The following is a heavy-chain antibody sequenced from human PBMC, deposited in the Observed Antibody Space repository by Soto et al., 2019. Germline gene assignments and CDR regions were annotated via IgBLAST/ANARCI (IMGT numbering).Heavy chain of an antibody. V-gene: IGHV4-59*08. J-gene: IGHJ4*02. CDR2: IYYSGST. Sequence: SETLSLTCTVSGGSISSYYWSWIRQPPGKGLEWIGYIYYSGSTSYNPSLKSRVTISVDTSKNQFSLKLSSVTAADTAVYYCALGGNVDYWGQGTLVTVSS. CDR3: ALGGNVDY. D-gene: IGHD5-12*01. CDR1: GGSISSYY.